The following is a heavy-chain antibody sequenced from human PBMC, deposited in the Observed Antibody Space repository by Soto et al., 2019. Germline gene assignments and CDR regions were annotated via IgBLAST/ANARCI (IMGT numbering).Heavy chain of an antibody. Sequence: VQLQESGPGLVKPSQTLSLSCTVSGCSISRGDYYWGWIRQPPGKGLEWIGYISYGGSCYYNQSLKSSVTISLHTSKNECSLKMRSVTAADTAVYYCAREGFILDYGLFDYRGQGTLVTVSS. D-gene: IGHD4-17*01. J-gene: IGHJ4*02. CDR1: GCSISRGDYY. CDR2: ISYGGSC. CDR3: AREGFILDYGLFDY. V-gene: IGHV4-30-4*01.